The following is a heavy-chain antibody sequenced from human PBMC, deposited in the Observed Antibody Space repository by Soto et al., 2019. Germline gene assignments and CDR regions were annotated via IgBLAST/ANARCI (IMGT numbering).Heavy chain of an antibody. Sequence: EVQLLESGGGLVQPGGSLRLSCAASGFTFSSYAMNWVRQAPGKGLEWVSVISGSGGSTYYADSVKGRFTISRDNSKNTLYLQMTSLRAADTAVYYCASRSSGWYFDYWGQGTLVTVSS. D-gene: IGHD6-19*01. V-gene: IGHV3-23*01. CDR3: ASRSSGWYFDY. CDR1: GFTFSSYA. CDR2: ISGSGGST. J-gene: IGHJ4*02.